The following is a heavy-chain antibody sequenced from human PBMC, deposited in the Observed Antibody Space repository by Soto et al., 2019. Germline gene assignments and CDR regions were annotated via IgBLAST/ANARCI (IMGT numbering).Heavy chain of an antibody. CDR2: IISSGSTI. V-gene: IGHV3-48*03. J-gene: IGHJ4*02. CDR1: GFTFSSYE. CDR3: ARDHGSSWFDY. Sequence: PGGSLRLSCAASGFTFSSYEMNWVRQAPGKGLEWVSYIISSGSTIYYADSVKGRFTISRDNAKNSLYLQMNSLRAEDTAVYYCARDHGSSWFDYWGQGTLVTVSS. D-gene: IGHD6-13*01.